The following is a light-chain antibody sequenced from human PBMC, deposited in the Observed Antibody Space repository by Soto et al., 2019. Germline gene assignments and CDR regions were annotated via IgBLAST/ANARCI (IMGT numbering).Light chain of an antibody. Sequence: DIVLTQSPGTLSLSPGERATLSCRDSQSVSSSYLAWYQQKPGQAPRLLIYGASSRATGIPDRFSGSGSGTDFTLTISRLEPEDFAVYYCQQYGSSPWTFGQGTKVDIK. CDR2: GAS. J-gene: IGKJ1*01. V-gene: IGKV3-20*01. CDR1: QSVSSSY. CDR3: QQYGSSPWT.